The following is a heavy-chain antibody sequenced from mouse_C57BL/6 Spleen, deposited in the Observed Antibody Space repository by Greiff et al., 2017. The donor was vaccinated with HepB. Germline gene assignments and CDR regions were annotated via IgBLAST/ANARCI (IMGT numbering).Heavy chain of an antibody. V-gene: IGHV1-82*01. CDR3: ARSGAYYSNLPYAMDY. CDR1: GYAFSSSW. Sequence: VKLMESGPELVKPGASVKISCKASGYAFSSSWMNWVKQRPGKGLEWIGRIYPGDGDTNYNGKFKGKATLTADKSSSTAYMQLSSLTSEDSAVYFCARSGAYYSNLPYAMDYWGQGTSVTVSS. J-gene: IGHJ4*01. D-gene: IGHD2-5*01. CDR2: IYPGDGDT.